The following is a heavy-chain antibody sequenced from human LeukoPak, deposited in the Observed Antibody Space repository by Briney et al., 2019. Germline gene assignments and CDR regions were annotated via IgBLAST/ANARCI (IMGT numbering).Heavy chain of an antibody. Sequence: PGRSLRLSCAASGFTFDDYAMHWVRQAPGKGLEWVSGISWNSDSIGYADSVKGRFTISRDNAKNSLYLQMNSLRAEDTALYYCAKDIGQQLDYYFDYWGQGTLVTVSS. CDR3: AKDIGQQLDYYFDY. CDR1: GFTFDDYA. J-gene: IGHJ4*02. CDR2: ISWNSDSI. D-gene: IGHD6-13*01. V-gene: IGHV3-9*01.